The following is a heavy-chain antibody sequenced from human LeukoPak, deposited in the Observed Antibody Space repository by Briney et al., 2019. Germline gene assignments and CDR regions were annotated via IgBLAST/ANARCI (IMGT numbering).Heavy chain of an antibody. Sequence: GGSLRLSCAASGLILSSYVMSWVRQAPGKGLEWVSYISSSGSTIYYADSVKGRFTVSRDNAKNSLYLQMNSLRGEDTALYYCASPDSGTWGQGTLVTVSS. CDR1: GLILSSYV. V-gene: IGHV3-48*03. D-gene: IGHD5-12*01. J-gene: IGHJ5*02. CDR2: ISSSGSTI. CDR3: ASPDSGT.